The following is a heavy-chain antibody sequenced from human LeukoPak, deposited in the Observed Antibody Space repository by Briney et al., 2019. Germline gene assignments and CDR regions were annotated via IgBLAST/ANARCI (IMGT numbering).Heavy chain of an antibody. Sequence: SETLSLTCTVSGGSISSYYWSWIRQPPGKGLEWIGYIYYSGSTNYNPSLKSRVTISVDTSKNQFSLKLSSVTAADTAVYYCARWVARFAYWGQGPLVTVSS. J-gene: IGHJ4*02. CDR1: GGSISSYY. CDR2: IYYSGST. V-gene: IGHV4-59*01. CDR3: ARWVARFAY. D-gene: IGHD2-15*01.